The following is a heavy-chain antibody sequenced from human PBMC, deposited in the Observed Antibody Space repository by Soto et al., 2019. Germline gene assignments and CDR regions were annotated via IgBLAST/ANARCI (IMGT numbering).Heavy chain of an antibody. CDR1: AFTLSKFV. D-gene: IGHD1-7*01. CDR2: TSNDGSNT. Sequence: QVQVVESGGGVVQPGKSLRLSCAASAFTLSKFVMHWVRQAPGRGLEWVAVTSNDGSNTFYADSVKGRFTISRDNSKNNVYLQMNSLRTEDTAVYYCARGNLDVWGQGTTVTVSS. CDR3: ARGNLDV. V-gene: IGHV3-30-3*01. J-gene: IGHJ6*02.